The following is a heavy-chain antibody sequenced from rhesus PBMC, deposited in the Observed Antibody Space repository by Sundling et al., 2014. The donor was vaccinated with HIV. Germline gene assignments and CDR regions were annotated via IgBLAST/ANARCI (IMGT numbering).Heavy chain of an antibody. Sequence: QVQLQESGPGLVKPSETLSLTCAVSGGSVSSNYWSWIRQPPGKGLEWIGRISGSAGSTDYNPSLKSRVTISKDTSKNQFSLRLSSVTAADTALYYCARAGGTWKFFDFWGQGILVTVPS. CDR1: GGSVSSNY. D-gene: IGHD6-25*01. V-gene: IGHV4-173*01. CDR3: ARAGGTWKFFDF. J-gene: IGHJ4*01. CDR2: ISGSAGST.